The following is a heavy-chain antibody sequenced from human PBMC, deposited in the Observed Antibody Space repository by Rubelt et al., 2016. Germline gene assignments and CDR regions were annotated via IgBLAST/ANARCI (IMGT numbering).Heavy chain of an antibody. J-gene: IGHJ4*02. Sequence: QVQLVESGGGVVQPGRSLRLSCAASGFTFSIYAIHWVRQAPGKGLEWVAGTSYDGSIKYYANSVKGRFTISRDKSKNTVYLQMNRLRDDDTAFYYCARAAGELLLSQFDYWGQGTLVTASS. V-gene: IGHV3-30*04. CDR3: ARAAGELLLSQFDY. CDR1: GFTFSIYA. D-gene: IGHD2-15*01. CDR2: TSYDGSIK.